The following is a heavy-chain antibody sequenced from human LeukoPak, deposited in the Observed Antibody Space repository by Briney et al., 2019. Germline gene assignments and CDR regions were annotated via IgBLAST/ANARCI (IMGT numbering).Heavy chain of an antibody. V-gene: IGHV3-11*06. D-gene: IGHD6-6*01. CDR3: ARVGRYSNSYYFDY. J-gene: IGHJ4*02. CDR2: ISSSSSYT. Sequence: GGSLRLSCAASGFTFSDYYMSWIRQAPGKGLEWVSYISSSSSYTNYADSVKGRFTISRDNAKNSLYLQMNSLRAEDTVVYYCARVGRYSNSYYFDYWGQGTLVTVSS. CDR1: GFTFSDYY.